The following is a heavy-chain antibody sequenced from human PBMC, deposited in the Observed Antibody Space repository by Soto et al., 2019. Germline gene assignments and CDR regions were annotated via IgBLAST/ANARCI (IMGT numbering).Heavy chain of an antibody. CDR3: AKDDFTDRGDDYFDY. V-gene: IGHV3-23*01. J-gene: IGHJ4*02. Sequence: VGSLRLSCAASGFSFTNFAMSWVRQAPGKGLEWVAGIGASGDITWYADSVKGRLSISRDNSKNTLYLQLNSLRFEDTAVYYCAKDDFTDRGDDYFDYWGPGTLV. CDR1: GFSFTNFA. D-gene: IGHD2-21*02. CDR2: IGASGDIT.